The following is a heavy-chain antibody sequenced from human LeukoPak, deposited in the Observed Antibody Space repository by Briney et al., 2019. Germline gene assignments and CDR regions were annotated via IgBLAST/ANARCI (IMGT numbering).Heavy chain of an antibody. CDR2: ISSSSSYI. D-gene: IGHD2-2*01. V-gene: IGHV3-21*01. CDR1: GFTFSSYS. Sequence: GGSLRLSCAASGFTFSSYSMNWVRQAPGKGLEWVSSISSSSSYIYYADSVKGRFTVSRDNAKNSLYLQMNSLRAEDMAVYYCARGGYCSTTTCYDGLWGPVVDWGQGTLVTVSS. CDR3: ARGGYCSTTTCYDGLWGPVVD. J-gene: IGHJ4*02.